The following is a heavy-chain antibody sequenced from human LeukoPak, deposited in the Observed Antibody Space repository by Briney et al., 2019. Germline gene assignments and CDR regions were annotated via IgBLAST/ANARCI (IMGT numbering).Heavy chain of an antibody. V-gene: IGHV3-15*01. CDR1: GFTFSNAW. D-gene: IGHD2-2*01. J-gene: IGHJ4*02. Sequence: PGGSLRLSCAASGFTFSNAWMSWVRQAPGKGLEWVGRIKSKTDGGTTDYAAPVKGRFTISRDDSKNTLYLQMNSLKTEDTAVYYCTTATACSSTSCYAIYWGQGTLVTVSS. CDR2: IKSKTDGGTT. CDR3: TTATACSSTSCYAIY.